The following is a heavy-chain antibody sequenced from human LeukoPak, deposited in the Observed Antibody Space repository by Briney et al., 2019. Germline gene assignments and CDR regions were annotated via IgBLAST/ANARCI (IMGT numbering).Heavy chain of an antibody. Sequence: QTLSLTFAIXGDSVSSNSVTWNWIRQSPSRGLEWLGRTYYRSTWYNDYAVSVRGRITVNPDTSKNQFSLHLNSVTPGDTAVYYCARRLTQYDCFDPWGQGILVTVSS. CDR2: TYYRSTWYN. V-gene: IGHV6-1*01. D-gene: IGHD2-2*01. CDR3: ARRLTQYDCFDP. J-gene: IGHJ5*02. CDR1: GDSVSSNSVT.